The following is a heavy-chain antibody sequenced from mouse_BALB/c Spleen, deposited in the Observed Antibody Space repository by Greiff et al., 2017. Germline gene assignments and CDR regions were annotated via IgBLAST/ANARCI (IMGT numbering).Heavy chain of an antibody. V-gene: IGHV14-3*02. CDR1: GFNIKDTY. D-gene: IGHD1-1*01. CDR3: ADYGSSYGTMDY. J-gene: IGHJ4*01. CDR2: IDPANGNT. Sequence: VKLVESGAELVKPGASVKLSCTASGFNIKDTYMHWVKQRPEQVLEWIGRIDPANGNTKYDPKFQGKATITADTSSNTAYLQLSSLTSEDTAVYYCADYGSSYGTMDYWGQGTSVTVSS.